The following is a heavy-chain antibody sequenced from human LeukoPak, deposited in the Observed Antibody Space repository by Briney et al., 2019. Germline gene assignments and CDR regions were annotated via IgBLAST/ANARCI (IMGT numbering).Heavy chain of an antibody. D-gene: IGHD3-10*01. V-gene: IGHV3-74*01. CDR3: ARDFLAQGS. Sequence: GGSLRLSCVASGFTSSNYWMHWVRQTPGKGLAWVSRIRTDGGETNYADSVKGRFTISRDNAKNTLYLQMNSLSVEDTAVYYCARDFLAQGSWGQGTLVTVSS. CDR1: GFTSSNYW. J-gene: IGHJ4*02. CDR2: IRTDGGET.